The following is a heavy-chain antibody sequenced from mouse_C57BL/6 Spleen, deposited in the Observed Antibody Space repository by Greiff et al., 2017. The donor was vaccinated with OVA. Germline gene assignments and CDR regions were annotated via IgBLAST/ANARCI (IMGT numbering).Heavy chain of an antibody. Sequence: QVQLKQPGAELVRPGTSVKLSCKASGYTFTSYWMHWVKQRPGQGLEWIGVIDPSDSYTNYNQKFKGKATLTVDTSSSTAYMQLSSLTSEDSAVYYCARPAYYSNYEGDYYAMDYWGQGTSVTVSS. CDR2: IDPSDSYT. V-gene: IGHV1-59*01. CDR3: ARPAYYSNYEGDYYAMDY. J-gene: IGHJ4*01. D-gene: IGHD2-5*01. CDR1: GYTFTSYW.